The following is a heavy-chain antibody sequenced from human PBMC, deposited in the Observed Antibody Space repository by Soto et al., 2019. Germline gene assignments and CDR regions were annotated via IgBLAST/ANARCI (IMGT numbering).Heavy chain of an antibody. Sequence: QVQLQQSGPGLVKPSQTLSLICAISGDSVSSGTATWSWIRQSPSRGLEWLGRTYYRSKWYNDYAVSVQSRIVLTPDTSQTQLSLQLNSVTPEDTAVYFCARDGSGFHWYFDLWGRGTLVTVSS. CDR2: TYYRSKWYN. V-gene: IGHV6-1*01. CDR3: ARDGSGFHWYFDL. D-gene: IGHD6-19*01. CDR1: GDSVSSGTAT. J-gene: IGHJ2*01.